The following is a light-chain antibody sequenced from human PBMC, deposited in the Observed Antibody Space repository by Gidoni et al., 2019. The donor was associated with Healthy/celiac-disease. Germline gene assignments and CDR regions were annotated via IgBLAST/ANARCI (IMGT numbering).Light chain of an antibody. CDR1: NIGSKS. CDR2: VDS. J-gene: IGLJ2*01. Sequence: SYVLTQPPSVSVAPGKTARITCGGNNIGSKSVHWYQRKPGQAPVLVVYVDSDRPSGIPELFSGSNSGNTATLTISRVEAGDEADYYCQVWDSSSDHPVFGGGTKLTVL. CDR3: QVWDSSSDHPV. V-gene: IGLV3-21*03.